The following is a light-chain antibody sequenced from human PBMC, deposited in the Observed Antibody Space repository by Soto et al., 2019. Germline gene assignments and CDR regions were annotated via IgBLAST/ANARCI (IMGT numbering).Light chain of an antibody. CDR2: VAS. V-gene: IGKV1-39*01. CDR1: QTINSY. Sequence: DIQMTQSPSSLSASVGDTVTITCRASQTINSYLNWYQQKPGQAPKLLIYVASSLQSGDPSRFSGRGSGTDFTLTISSLEPEDFATYYCQQSYNIPLTFGPGTKVDFK. J-gene: IGKJ3*01. CDR3: QQSYNIPLT.